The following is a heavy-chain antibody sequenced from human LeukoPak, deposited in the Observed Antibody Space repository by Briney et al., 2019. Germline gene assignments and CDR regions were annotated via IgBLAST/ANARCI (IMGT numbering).Heavy chain of an antibody. CDR3: ARDKTRAGYSYEFDY. J-gene: IGHJ4*02. D-gene: IGHD5-18*01. Sequence: GASVKVSCKASGYTFTSYGISWVRQAPGQGLEWMGWISAYNGNTNYAQKLQGRVTMTTDTSTSTAYMELRSLRSDDTAVYYCARDKTRAGYSYEFDYWGQGTLVTVSS. CDR2: ISAYNGNT. V-gene: IGHV1-18*01. CDR1: GYTFTSYG.